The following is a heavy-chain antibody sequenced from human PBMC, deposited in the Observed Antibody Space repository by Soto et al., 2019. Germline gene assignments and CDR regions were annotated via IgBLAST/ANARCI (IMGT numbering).Heavy chain of an antibody. V-gene: IGHV5-51*01. CDR1: GYNFTNYW. D-gene: IGHD1-26*01. CDR3: ARSGVGAKFYNWFDP. CDR2: IYPGDSDT. J-gene: IGHJ5*02. Sequence: GESLKISCKGSGYNFTNYWIGWVRQMPGKGLESMGIIYPGDSDTRYSPSFQGQVTISADKSISTAYLQWSSLKASDTAMYYCARSGVGAKFYNWFDPWGQGTLVTVSS.